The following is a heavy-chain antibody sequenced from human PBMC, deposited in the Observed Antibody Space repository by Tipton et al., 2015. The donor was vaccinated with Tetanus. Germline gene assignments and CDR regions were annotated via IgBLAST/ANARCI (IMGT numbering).Heavy chain of an antibody. J-gene: IGHJ4*02. CDR3: ARQAADSSGYLYYFDY. D-gene: IGHD3-22*01. CDR2: IYYSGST. CDR1: GGSISSSSYY. Sequence: TLSLTCTVSGGSISSSSYYWGWIRQPPGKGLEWIGSIYYSGSTYYNPSLKSRVTISVDTSKNQFSLKLSSVTAADTAAYYCARQAADSSGYLYYFDYWGRGTLVTVSS. V-gene: IGHV4-39*01.